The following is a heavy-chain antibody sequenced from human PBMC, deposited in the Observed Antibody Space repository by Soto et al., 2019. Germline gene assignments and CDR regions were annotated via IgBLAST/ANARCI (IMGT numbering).Heavy chain of an antibody. CDR2: ISYDGSNK. J-gene: IGHJ6*02. D-gene: IGHD1-26*01. Sequence: GGSLRLSCAASGFTFSSYAMHWVRQAPGKGLEWVAVISYDGSNKYYADSVKGRFTISRDNSKNTLYLQMNSLRAEDTAVYYCARASGSYYYYGMDVWGQGTTVTVSS. CDR3: ARASGSYYYYGMDV. V-gene: IGHV3-30-3*01. CDR1: GFTFSSYA.